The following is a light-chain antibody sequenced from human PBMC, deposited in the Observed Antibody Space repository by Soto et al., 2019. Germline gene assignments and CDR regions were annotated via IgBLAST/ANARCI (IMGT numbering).Light chain of an antibody. J-gene: IGKJ2*01. CDR3: LQGTHWPRT. CDR2: KVS. CDR1: QSLVYSDGNTY. Sequence: DVVMTQSPLSLPVTLGQPASISCRSSQSLVYSDGNTYLNWFQQRPGQSPRRLIYKVSNRDSGVPDRFSGRGSGTDFTLKISRVEAEDVGVYYCLQGTHWPRTLGQGTKLEIK. V-gene: IGKV2-30*01.